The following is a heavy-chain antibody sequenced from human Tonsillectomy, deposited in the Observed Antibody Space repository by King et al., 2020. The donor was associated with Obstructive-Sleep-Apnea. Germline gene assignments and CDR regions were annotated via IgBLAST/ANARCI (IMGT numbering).Heavy chain of an antibody. CDR2: IYYSGST. Sequence: VQLQESGPGLVKPSETLALTCTVSNGSVRSGSYYWSWIRQPPGKGLEWIGYIYYSGSTNYHPSLKSRVTISVDTSKNQLSLKLSSVTAADTAVYFCARVHSSGYYYGFDYWGQGTLVTVSS. V-gene: IGHV4-61*01. CDR1: NGSVRSGSYY. J-gene: IGHJ4*02. D-gene: IGHD3-22*01. CDR3: ARVHSSGYYYGFDY.